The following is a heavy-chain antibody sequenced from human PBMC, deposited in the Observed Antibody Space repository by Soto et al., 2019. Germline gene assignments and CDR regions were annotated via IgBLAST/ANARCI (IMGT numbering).Heavy chain of an antibody. J-gene: IGHJ4*02. V-gene: IGHV3-30*18. CDR1: GFTFRSYG. CDR2: ISYDGSNK. CDR3: SKLDY. Sequence: QVQMVESGGGVVQPGRSLRLSCAAYGFTFRSYGMHWVRQAPGKGLEWVAVISYDGSNKYYADSVKGRFTISRDNSKNTLYLQMNSLRAEDTALYYCSKLDYWGQGTLVTVSS.